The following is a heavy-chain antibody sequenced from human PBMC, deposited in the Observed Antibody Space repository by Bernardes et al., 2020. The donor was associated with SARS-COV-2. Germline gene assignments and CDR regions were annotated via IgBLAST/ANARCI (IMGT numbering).Heavy chain of an antibody. Sequence: GGSRRLSCAASGFTFSSYGMHWVRQAPGKGLEWVAFISYEGSKKYYLDSLKGRFTISRDFSKNTLYLQMSSLTDDDTAVYYCVKRRAIFELWAGNFDSWGQGTLVTVSS. V-gene: IGHV3-30*18. CDR1: GFTFSSYG. CDR3: VKRRAIFELWAGNFDS. CDR2: ISYEGSKK. J-gene: IGHJ4*02. D-gene: IGHD5-18*01.